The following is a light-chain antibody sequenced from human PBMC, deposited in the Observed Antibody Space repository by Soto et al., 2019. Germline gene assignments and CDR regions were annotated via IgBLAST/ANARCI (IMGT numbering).Light chain of an antibody. J-gene: IGKJ1*01. CDR2: DAS. Sequence: DIQMTQSPSTLSASVGDRVTITCRASQSIRSWLAWYQQKPGKAPKVLIYDASSLESGVPSRFSGSGSETEFTLTISGLQPGDSATYYCQQYNSYSPTFGQGTKVDI. CDR3: QQYNSYSPT. CDR1: QSIRSW. V-gene: IGKV1-5*01.